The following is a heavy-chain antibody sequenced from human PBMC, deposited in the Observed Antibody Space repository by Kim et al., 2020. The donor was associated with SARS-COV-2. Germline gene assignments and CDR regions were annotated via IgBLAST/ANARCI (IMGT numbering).Heavy chain of an antibody. CDR2: IYYSGST. CDR1: GGSIRSDGYY. CDR3: ARVINHRFDY. Sequence: SETLSLTCTVSGGSIRSDGYYWSWIRQHPGKGLEWIGFIYYSGSTYGNPSLKSRVIMSVDTSKNQFSLKLTSVTAADPAVYYCARVINHRFDYWGQGTLV. J-gene: IGHJ4*02. V-gene: IGHV4-31*03. D-gene: IGHD3-16*01.